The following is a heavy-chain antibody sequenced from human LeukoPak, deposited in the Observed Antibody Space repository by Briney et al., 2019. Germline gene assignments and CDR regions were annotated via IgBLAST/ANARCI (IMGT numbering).Heavy chain of an antibody. CDR2: ISGGSNTI. CDR1: GFNFANSY. Sequence: PGGSLRLSCAASGFNFANSYMSWIRQAPGKGPEWLSFISGGSNTIKYADSVKGRFTISRDNAKNSLFLQMNSLRAEDTAVYYCTTANLYSDNWGQGTLVAVSS. CDR3: TTANLYSDN. J-gene: IGHJ4*02. V-gene: IGHV3-11*04.